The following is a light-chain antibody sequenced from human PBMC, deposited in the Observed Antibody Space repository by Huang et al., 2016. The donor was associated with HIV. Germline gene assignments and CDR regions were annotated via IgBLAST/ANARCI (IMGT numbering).Light chain of an antibody. V-gene: IGKV3-15*01. J-gene: IGKJ1*01. CDR3: QQYNDWPRS. Sequence: EIVMTQSPGTLSVAPGERATLSCRASQNINTNLAWVQQKPGQAPRLLIYAASTRTDDFPARFSGSGSRTECTLTISSLQSEDIAVYYCQQYNDWPRSFGQGTKVEIK. CDR1: QNINTN. CDR2: AAS.